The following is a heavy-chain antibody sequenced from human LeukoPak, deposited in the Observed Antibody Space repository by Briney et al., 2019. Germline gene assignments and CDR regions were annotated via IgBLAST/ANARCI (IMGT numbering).Heavy chain of an antibody. D-gene: IGHD2-21*02. J-gene: IGHJ6*02. V-gene: IGHV4-30-4*08. Sequence: SETLSLTCTVSGGSISSGGYYWSWIRQHPGKGLEWIGYIYYSGSTYYNPSLKSRVTISVDTSKNQFSLKLSSVTAADTAVYYCARAYCGGDCYTVYSGYYYGMDVWGQGTTVTVSS. CDR1: GGSISSGGYY. CDR3: ARAYCGGDCYTVYSGYYYGMDV. CDR2: IYYSGST.